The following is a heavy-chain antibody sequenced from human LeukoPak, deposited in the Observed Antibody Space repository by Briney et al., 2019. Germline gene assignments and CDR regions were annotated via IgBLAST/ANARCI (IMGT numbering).Heavy chain of an antibody. CDR3: ARDAAMVIYYYYMDV. Sequence: GASVKVSCKASGYTFTSYYMHWVRQAPGQGLEWMGIINPSGGSTSYAQKFQGRVTMTRDMSTSTVYMELSSLRSEDTAVYYCARDAAMVIYYYYMDVWGKGTTVTVSS. CDR1: GYTFTSYY. V-gene: IGHV1-46*01. CDR2: INPSGGST. J-gene: IGHJ6*03. D-gene: IGHD5-18*01.